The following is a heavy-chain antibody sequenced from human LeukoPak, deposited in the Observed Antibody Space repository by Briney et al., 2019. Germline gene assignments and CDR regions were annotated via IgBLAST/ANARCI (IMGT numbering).Heavy chain of an antibody. V-gene: IGHV3-74*01. CDR3: ASFRDTDN. D-gene: IGHD2-21*01. CDR2: INTAGST. CDR1: GLTFSNVW. J-gene: IGHJ3*01. Sequence: PGGSLRLSCEVSGLTFSNVWMHWVRQAPRQGLVWVSRINTAGSTVYADPVKGRFTISRDNAKNMVYLQMNSLRTEDTAVYYCASFRDTDNWGRGTMVTVSS.